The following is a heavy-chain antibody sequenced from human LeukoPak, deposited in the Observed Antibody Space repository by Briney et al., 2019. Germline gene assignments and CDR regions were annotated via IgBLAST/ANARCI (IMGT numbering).Heavy chain of an antibody. D-gene: IGHD2-2*01. CDR2: IFHSGST. J-gene: IGHJ4*02. CDR1: SGSIFSSNW. CDR3: ARSPTKRVPEDY. Sequence: SETLSLTRAVSSGSIFSSNWWSWVRQPPGKGLEWIGQIFHSGSTSYSPSLKSRVTISVDKSKNQFSLRLTSVTAADTAVYYCARSPTKRVPEDYWGQGTLVTVSS. V-gene: IGHV4-4*02.